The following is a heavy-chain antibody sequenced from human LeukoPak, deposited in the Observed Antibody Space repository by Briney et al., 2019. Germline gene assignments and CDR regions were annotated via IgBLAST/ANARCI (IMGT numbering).Heavy chain of an antibody. CDR2: IYYSGST. CDR3: ARGEDYFDY. D-gene: IGHD1-26*01. J-gene: IGHJ4*02. CDR1: SGSISSSSYY. V-gene: IGHV4-39*07. Sequence: SETLSLTCTVSSGSISSSSYYWGWIRQPPGKGLEWIGSIYYSGSTYYNPSLKSRVSISVDTSKNQFSLKLSSVTAADTAVYYCARGEDYFDYWGQGTLVTVSS.